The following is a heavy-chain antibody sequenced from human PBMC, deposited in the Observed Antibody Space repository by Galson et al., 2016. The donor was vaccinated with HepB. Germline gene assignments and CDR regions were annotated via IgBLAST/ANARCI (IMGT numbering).Heavy chain of an antibody. V-gene: IGHV3-53*01. CDR3: ARDGAP. CDR2: MYSTGSP. Sequence: SLRLSCAASGFTVSNTYVTWVRQTPGKGLEWVSIMYSTGSPYYADSVKGRFTTSRDHSKNTLYLQMNSLRVEDTAVYYCARDGAPWGRGTLVTVTS. CDR1: GFTVSNTY. J-gene: IGHJ5*02.